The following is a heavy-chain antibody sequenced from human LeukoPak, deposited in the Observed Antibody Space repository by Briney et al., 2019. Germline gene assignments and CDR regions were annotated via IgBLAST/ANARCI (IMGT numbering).Heavy chain of an antibody. V-gene: IGHV3-66*01. Sequence: GGSLRLSCAASGFSVSSNHMSWVRQAPGKGLEWVSVLYSGGSTYYAGSVKGRFTISRDSSKNTLYLQMNSLRAEDTAVYYCARAPPGYCSGGSCSRPLDLWGQGTLVTVSS. CDR3: ARAPPGYCSGGSCSRPLDL. CDR1: GFSVSSNH. J-gene: IGHJ5*02. CDR2: LYSGGST. D-gene: IGHD2-15*01.